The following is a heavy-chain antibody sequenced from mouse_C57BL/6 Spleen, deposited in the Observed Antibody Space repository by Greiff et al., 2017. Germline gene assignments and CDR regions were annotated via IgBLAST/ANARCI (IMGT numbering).Heavy chain of an antibody. J-gene: IGHJ2*01. D-gene: IGHD3-1*01. Sequence: VQLQQPGAELVKPGASVQLSCKASGYTFTSYWMHWVKQRPGRGLEWIGRIDPNSGGTTYNEKFKSKATLTVDKPSSTAYMQLSSLTSEDSAVYYCAREGAKEYSDYCGQGTTLTVSP. CDR1: GYTFTSYW. CDR3: AREGAKEYSDY. V-gene: IGHV1-72*01. CDR2: IDPNSGGT.